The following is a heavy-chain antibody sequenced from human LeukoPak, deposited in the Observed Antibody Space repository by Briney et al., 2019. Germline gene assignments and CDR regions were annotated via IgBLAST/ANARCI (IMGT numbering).Heavy chain of an antibody. Sequence: SETLSLTCTVSGGSIGSYYWSWIRQPPGKGLEWIGYIYYSGSTNYNPSLKSRVTISVDTSKNQFSLKLSSVTAADTAVYYCARSHDYDIYYFDYWGQGTLVTVSS. CDR1: GGSIGSYY. V-gene: IGHV4-59*08. D-gene: IGHD4-17*01. J-gene: IGHJ4*02. CDR3: ARSHDYDIYYFDY. CDR2: IYYSGST.